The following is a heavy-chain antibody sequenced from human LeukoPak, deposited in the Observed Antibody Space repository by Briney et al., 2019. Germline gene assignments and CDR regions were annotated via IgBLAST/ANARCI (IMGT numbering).Heavy chain of an antibody. CDR1: GFSFSTIY. CDR2: INVDGTSE. V-gene: IGHV3-7*03. J-gene: IGHJ3*02. CDR3: ARDPYRFAFDI. D-gene: IGHD1-26*01. Sequence: GGSLRLSCAASGFSFSTIYMSWVRQTPGQGLEWVANINVDGTSEYYVDSVKGRFTISRDNAKNSLYLQMNSLRAEDTAVYYCARDPYRFAFDIWGQGTVVLVSS.